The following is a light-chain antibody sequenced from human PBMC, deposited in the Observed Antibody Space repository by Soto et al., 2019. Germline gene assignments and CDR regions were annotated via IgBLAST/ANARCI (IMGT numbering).Light chain of an antibody. Sequence: EIVMTQSPATLSVSPGGRATLSCRASQSISDNLAWYQQKPGQAPRLLIYGASNRATGIPARFSGSGSGTDFTPTISSLQPEDSAVYYCQQHNGSPFTFGQGTKVDI. J-gene: IGKJ1*01. CDR3: QQHNGSPFT. CDR1: QSISDN. CDR2: GAS. V-gene: IGKV3D-15*02.